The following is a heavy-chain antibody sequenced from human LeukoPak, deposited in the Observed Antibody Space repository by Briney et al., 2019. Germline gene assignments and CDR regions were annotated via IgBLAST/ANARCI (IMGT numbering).Heavy chain of an antibody. V-gene: IGHV3-33*06. CDR2: IWYDGSNK. Sequence: PGGSLRLSCAASGFTFSYCGMHWVRQAPGKGLEWVAVIWYDGSNKYYADSVKGRFTISRDNSKNTLYLEMNSLRAEDTAVYYCAKSYEEASSSSGPADYWGQGTLVTVSS. D-gene: IGHD6-6*01. J-gene: IGHJ4*02. CDR1: GFTFSYCG. CDR3: AKSYEEASSSSGPADY.